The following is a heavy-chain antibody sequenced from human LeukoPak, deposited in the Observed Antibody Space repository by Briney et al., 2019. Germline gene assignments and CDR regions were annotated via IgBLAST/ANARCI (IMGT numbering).Heavy chain of an antibody. J-gene: IGHJ4*02. CDR2: ISGGSSYI. CDR1: GFTFSGYS. CDR3: VRGGRFLDY. D-gene: IGHD3-3*01. V-gene: IGHV3-21*01. Sequence: GGSLRLSCAASGFTFSGYSMNWVRQAPGKGLEWVSSISGGSSYIYYADSVKGRFTISRDNAKNSLYLQMNILRAEDTALYYCVRGGRFLDYWGQGTLVTGSS.